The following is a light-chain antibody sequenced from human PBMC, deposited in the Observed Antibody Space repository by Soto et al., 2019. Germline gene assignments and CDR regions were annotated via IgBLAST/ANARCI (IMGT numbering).Light chain of an antibody. J-gene: IGKJ2*01. CDR3: QQYNTWPPYMYT. V-gene: IGKV3-15*01. CDR1: QSLSSN. CDR2: GAS. Sequence: EIVMTQSPATLSVSPGERATLSCRASQSLSSNLAWYQQKPGQAPRLLIYGASTRATSIPARFSGSGSGTEFTLTISSLQSEDFAVYYCQQYNTWPPYMYTFGQGTKLEIK.